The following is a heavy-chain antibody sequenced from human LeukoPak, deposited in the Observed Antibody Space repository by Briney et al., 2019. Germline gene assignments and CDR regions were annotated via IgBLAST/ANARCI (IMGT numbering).Heavy chain of an antibody. J-gene: IGHJ4*02. CDR1: GYTFTSYA. CDR3: ARLREHEGLFDY. V-gene: IGHV1-3*01. Sequence: ASVKVSCKASGYTFTSYAMHWVRQAPGQRLEWMGWINAGNGNTKYSQKFQGGVTITRDTSASTAYMELSSLRSEDTAVYYCARLREHEGLFDYWGQGTLVTVSS. D-gene: IGHD2-21*01. CDR2: INAGNGNT.